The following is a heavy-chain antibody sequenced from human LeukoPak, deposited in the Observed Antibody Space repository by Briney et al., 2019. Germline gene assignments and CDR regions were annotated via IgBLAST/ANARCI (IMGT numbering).Heavy chain of an antibody. CDR3: ARDPYCSGGSCYRRYGMDV. V-gene: IGHV1-18*01. CDR2: ISAYNGNT. J-gene: IGHJ6*02. CDR1: GYTFTSYG. D-gene: IGHD2-15*01. Sequence: ASVKVSCKASGYTFTSYGISWVRQAPGQGLEWMGWISAYNGNTNYAQKLQGRVTMTTDTSTGTAYTELRSLRSDDTAVYYCARDPYCSGGSCYRRYGMDVWGQGTTVTVSS.